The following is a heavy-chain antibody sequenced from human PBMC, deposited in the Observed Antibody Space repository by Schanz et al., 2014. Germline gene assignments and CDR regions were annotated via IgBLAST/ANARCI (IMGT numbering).Heavy chain of an antibody. V-gene: IGHV4-59*08. CDR2: IYSSGIP. CDR3: ARGGSAMVRGVMTASYWFFDL. J-gene: IGHJ2*01. D-gene: IGHD3-10*01. Sequence: QVQLQESGPGLVKPSETLSLTCSVSGGSINNFYWGWIRQSPGKGLEWIGYIYSSGIPTYNPSLKSRVSLTAESTKNQFSLNLTSVTAGDAAVYYCARGGSAMVRGVMTASYWFFDLWGRGTLVTVSP. CDR1: GGSINNFY.